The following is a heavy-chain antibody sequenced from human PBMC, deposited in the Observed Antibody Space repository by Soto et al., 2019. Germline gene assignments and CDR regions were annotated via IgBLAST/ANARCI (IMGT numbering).Heavy chain of an antibody. V-gene: IGHV3-53*01. Sequence: PVGSLRLSCAASGFTVSSNYMSWVRQAPGKGLEWVSVIYSGGSTYYADSVKGRFTISRDNSKNTLYLQMNSLRAEDTAVYYCARSRGYDSSGYLDAFDIWGQGTMVTVSS. CDR1: GFTVSSNY. CDR3: ARSRGYDSSGYLDAFDI. D-gene: IGHD3-22*01. CDR2: IYSGGST. J-gene: IGHJ3*02.